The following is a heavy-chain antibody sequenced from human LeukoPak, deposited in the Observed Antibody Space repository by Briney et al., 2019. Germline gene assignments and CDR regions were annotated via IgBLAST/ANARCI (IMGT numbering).Heavy chain of an antibody. V-gene: IGHV3-7*01. J-gene: IGHJ3*02. CDR1: LFTFSSYW. Sequence: GGSLRLPCAASLFTFSSYWMSWVRQAPGKGLEWVANIKQDGIEKYYVDSVKGRFTISRDNAKNSLYLQMNSLRAEDTAVYYCARFSSYGFDAFDIWGQGTMVTVSS. CDR2: IKQDGIEK. CDR3: ARFSSYGFDAFDI. D-gene: IGHD5-18*01.